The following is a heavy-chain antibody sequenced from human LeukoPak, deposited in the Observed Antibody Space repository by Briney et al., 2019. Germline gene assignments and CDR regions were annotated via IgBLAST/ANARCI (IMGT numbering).Heavy chain of an antibody. V-gene: IGHV4-31*02. CDR2: SGST. D-gene: IGHD1-26*01. J-gene: IGHJ6*02. CDR3: ASGSNTRLGYYYYYYGMDV. Sequence: SGSTYYNPSLKSRVTISVDTSKNQFSLKLSSVTAAATAVYYCASGSNTRLGYYYYYYGMDVWGQGTTVTVSS.